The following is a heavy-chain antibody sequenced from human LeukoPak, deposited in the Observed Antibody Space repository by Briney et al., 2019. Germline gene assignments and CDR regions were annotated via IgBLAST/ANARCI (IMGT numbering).Heavy chain of an antibody. J-gene: IGHJ6*02. CDR2: ISAYNGNT. Sequence: ASVKVSCKASGYTFTSYGISWVRQAPGQGLEWMGWISAYNGNTNYAQKLQGRVTMTTDTSTSTAYMELRSLRSDDTAVYYCARDTKNHYYDSRGVYADVWGQGTTVTVSS. D-gene: IGHD3-22*01. CDR3: ARDTKNHYYDSRGVYADV. CDR1: GYTFTSYG. V-gene: IGHV1-18*01.